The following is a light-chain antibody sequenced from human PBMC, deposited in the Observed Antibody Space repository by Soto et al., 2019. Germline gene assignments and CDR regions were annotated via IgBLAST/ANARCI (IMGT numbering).Light chain of an antibody. CDR1: QSVSSNY. V-gene: IGKV3-20*01. CDR2: GAS. CDR3: QQYGRSPPFA. J-gene: IGKJ2*01. Sequence: IVMTQAAGTLSLSPGERATLSCRASQSVSSNYIAWYQQNPGQAPRPLIYGASTRATGIPDRFSGSGSGTDFTLTISRLEPEAFAVYFCQQYGRSPPFAFGQGTKVDIK.